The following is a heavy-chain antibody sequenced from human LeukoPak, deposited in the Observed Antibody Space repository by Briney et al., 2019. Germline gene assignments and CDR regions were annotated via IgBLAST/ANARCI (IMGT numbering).Heavy chain of an antibody. CDR1: GGTFSSYA. Sequence: GASVKVSCKASGGTFSSYAISWVRQAPGQGLEWMGGIIPIFGTANYAQKFQGRVTITADESTSTAYMELSSLRSEDTAVYYCATEVEDAFDIWGQGTMVTVSS. CDR3: ATEVEDAFDI. CDR2: IIPIFGTA. D-gene: IGHD1-26*01. V-gene: IGHV1-69*13. J-gene: IGHJ3*02.